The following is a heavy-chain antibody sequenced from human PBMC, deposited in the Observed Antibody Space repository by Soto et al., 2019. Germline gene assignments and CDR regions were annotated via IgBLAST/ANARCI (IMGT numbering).Heavy chain of an antibody. D-gene: IGHD6-19*01. V-gene: IGHV3-30*18. CDR3: AKDCLGYSSGWYNWFDP. Sequence: QVQLVESGGGVVQPGRSLRLSCAASGFTFSSYGMHWVRQAPGKGLEWVAVISYDGSNKYYADSVKGRFTISRDNSKNTLYLQMNSLRAEDTAVYYCAKDCLGYSSGWYNWFDPWGQGTLVTVSS. J-gene: IGHJ5*02. CDR1: GFTFSSYG. CDR2: ISYDGSNK.